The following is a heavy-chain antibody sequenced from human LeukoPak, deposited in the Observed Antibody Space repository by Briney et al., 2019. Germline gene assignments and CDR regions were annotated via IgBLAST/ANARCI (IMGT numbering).Heavy chain of an antibody. J-gene: IGHJ6*03. V-gene: IGHV1-18*01. CDR1: GYSFTSYG. CDR3: ARNVVVVGYNYYYMDV. D-gene: IGHD2-15*01. CDR2: IGAYNGNT. Sequence: ASVKVSCKASGYSFTSYGITWVRQAPGQGLEWMGWIGAYNGNTNYAQKLQGRVTMTTDTSTSTAYMELRSLRSDDTAVYYCARNVVVVGYNYYYMDVWGKGTTVTVSS.